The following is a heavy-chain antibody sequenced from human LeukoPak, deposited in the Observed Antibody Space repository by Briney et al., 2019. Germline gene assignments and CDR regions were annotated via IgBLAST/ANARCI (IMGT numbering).Heavy chain of an antibody. CDR2: ITGRGEST. D-gene: IGHD1-26*01. CDR3: ARVEERSGSYLAAYYYYYMDV. Sequence: GSLRLSCAASGFTSSNYGTNWVRPAPGEGLEWGSGITGRGESTNYADYVKGRFTISIDNAKNSLYLHMNSLRAEDTGVYYCARVEERSGSYLAAYYYYYMDVWGKGTTVTVSS. CDR1: GFTSSNYG. J-gene: IGHJ6*03. V-gene: IGHV3-23*01.